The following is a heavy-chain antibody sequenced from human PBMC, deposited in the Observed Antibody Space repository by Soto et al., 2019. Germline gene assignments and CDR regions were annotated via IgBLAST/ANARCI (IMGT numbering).Heavy chain of an antibody. Sequence: QVQLVESGGGVVQPGRSLRLSCAASGFTFSDYGMHWVRQAPGKALEWVALIWSDGSNKYYGDSVKGRFTISRDNSKNMXYLQMDSLRVDDTAVYTCARDHVRFGESYYYGMDVWGQGTTVTVSS. CDR3: ARDHVRFGESYYYGMDV. V-gene: IGHV3-33*01. J-gene: IGHJ6*02. CDR2: IWSDGSNK. CDR1: GFTFSDYG. D-gene: IGHD3-10*01.